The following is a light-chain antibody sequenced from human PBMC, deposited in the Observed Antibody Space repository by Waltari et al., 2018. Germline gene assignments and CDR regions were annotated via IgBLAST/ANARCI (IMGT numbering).Light chain of an antibody. CDR3: QSYDSNLNSVI. V-gene: IGLV1-40*01. CDR1: RSNIGAYY. J-gene: IGLJ7*01. Sequence: QSVLSQPPSVSGAPGQRVTISCSGDRSNIGAYYVQWYQQLPGTAPQLVIYETVERPSGVSDRFSGSQSGTSASLTITGLRSEDEADYHCQSYDSNLNSVIFGGGTRLTVL. CDR2: ETV.